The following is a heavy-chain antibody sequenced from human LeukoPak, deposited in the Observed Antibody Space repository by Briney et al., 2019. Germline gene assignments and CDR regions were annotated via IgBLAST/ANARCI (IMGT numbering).Heavy chain of an antibody. D-gene: IGHD6-13*01. CDR1: GFTFSSYG. CDR2: IWYDGSNK. J-gene: IGHJ4*02. CDR3: AKTGYSSSWFKDYYFDY. V-gene: IGHV3-33*06. Sequence: PGGSLRLSCAASGFTFSSYGMHWVRQAPGKGLEWVAVIWYDGSNKYYADSVKGRFTISRDNSKNTLYLQMNSLRAGDTAVYYCAKTGYSSSWFKDYYFDYWGQGTLVTVSS.